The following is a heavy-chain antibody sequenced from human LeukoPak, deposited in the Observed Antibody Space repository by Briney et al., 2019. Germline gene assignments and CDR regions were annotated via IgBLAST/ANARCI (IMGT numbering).Heavy chain of an antibody. D-gene: IGHD6-13*01. V-gene: IGHV4-59*12. CDR2: INYSGST. J-gene: IGHJ5*02. CDR1: GDSINNYY. Sequence: PSETLSLTCTVSGDSINNYYWSWIRQPPGKGLEWIGNINYSGSTNSNPSLKSRATISVDTSKNQFSLKLSSVTAADTAVYYCAREGEQQLVPMSWFDPWGQGTLVTVSS. CDR3: AREGEQQLVPMSWFDP.